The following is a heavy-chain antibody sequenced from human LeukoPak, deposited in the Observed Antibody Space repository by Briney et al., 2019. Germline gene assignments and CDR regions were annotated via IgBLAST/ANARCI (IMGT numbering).Heavy chain of an antibody. CDR2: INPNSGGT. V-gene: IGHV1-2*06. CDR1: GYTFTGYY. Sequence: ASVRDSCKASGYTFTGYYKHWVRQAPGQGLEWMGRINPNSGGTNYAQKFQGRVTMTRDTSISTSYMELSRLRSDDTAVYYCARSVQDTMIVVVITSGWFHPWGQ. D-gene: IGHD3-22*01. J-gene: IGHJ5*02. CDR3: ARSVQDTMIVVVITSGWFHP.